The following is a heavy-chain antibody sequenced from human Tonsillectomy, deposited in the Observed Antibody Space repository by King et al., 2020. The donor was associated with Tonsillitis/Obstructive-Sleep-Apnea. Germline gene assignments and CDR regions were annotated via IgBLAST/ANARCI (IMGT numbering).Heavy chain of an antibody. V-gene: IGHV3-48*03. CDR1: GFSFSSYE. D-gene: IGHD3-3*01. CDR3: ARGSRYYDFWTGSMNFDY. CDR2: ISSSETTI. J-gene: IGHJ4*02. Sequence: VQLVESGGGLVQPGGSLRLSCAASGFSFSSYEMNWVRQAPGKGLEWVSYISSSETTIYYADSVKGRFTISRDNAKNSLYLQMNSLRAEDTAVYYCARGSRYYDFWTGSMNFDYWGQGTLAT.